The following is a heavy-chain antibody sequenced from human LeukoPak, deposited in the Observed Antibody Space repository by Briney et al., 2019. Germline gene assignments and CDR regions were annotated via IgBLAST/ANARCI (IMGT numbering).Heavy chain of an antibody. CDR2: ISGSGGGT. CDR1: GFTFSDYA. D-gene: IGHD2-15*01. Sequence: GGSLRLSCAASGFTFSDYAMSWVRQAPGKGLEWVSAISGSGGGTYYGDSMKGRFTISRDNSKNSLYLQMNSLRAEDTAVYYCARDRGSGLYYYYYMDVWGKGTTVTVSS. V-gene: IGHV3-23*01. J-gene: IGHJ6*03. CDR3: ARDRGSGLYYYYYMDV.